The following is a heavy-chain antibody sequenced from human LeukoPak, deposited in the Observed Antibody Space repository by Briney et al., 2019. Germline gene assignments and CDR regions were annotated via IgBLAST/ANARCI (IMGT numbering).Heavy chain of an antibody. CDR1: GGSISSSNW. CDR3: ARDLNILTAHDAFDI. Sequence: SGTLSLTCAVSGGSISSSNWWTWVRQPPGKGLEWIGEINHSGSTNYNPSLKSRVIISVDTSKNQFSLKLNSVTAADTAVYYCARDLNILTAHDAFDIWGQGTMVTVSS. CDR2: INHSGST. J-gene: IGHJ3*02. V-gene: IGHV4-4*02. D-gene: IGHD3-9*01.